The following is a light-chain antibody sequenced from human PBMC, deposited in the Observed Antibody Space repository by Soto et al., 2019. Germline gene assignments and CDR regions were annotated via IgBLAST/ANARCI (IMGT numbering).Light chain of an antibody. V-gene: IGKV3-20*01. Sequence: EIVLTQSPGTPSLSPGERATLSCMASQTVSSNFLAWYQEKPGQAPRLLIYGASSRATGIPDRFSGSGSGTDFTLTISRLEPEDFAVYYCQQYGSSGTFGQGTKVDIK. CDR3: QQYGSSGT. J-gene: IGKJ1*01. CDR1: QTVSSNF. CDR2: GAS.